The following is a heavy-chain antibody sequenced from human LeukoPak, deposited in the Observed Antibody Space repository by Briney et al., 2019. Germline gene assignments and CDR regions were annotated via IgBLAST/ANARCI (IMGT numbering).Heavy chain of an antibody. CDR3: ARQKYSSSSDFDY. D-gene: IGHD6-6*01. CDR2: IYPGDSDT. V-gene: IGHV5-51*01. J-gene: IGHJ4*02. Sequence: GESLQISCKGSGYSFTSYWIGWVRQMPGKGLEWMGIIYPGDSDTRYSPSSQGRVTISADKSISTAYLQWSSLKASDTAMYYCARQKYSSSSDFDYWGQGTLVTVSS. CDR1: GYSFTSYW.